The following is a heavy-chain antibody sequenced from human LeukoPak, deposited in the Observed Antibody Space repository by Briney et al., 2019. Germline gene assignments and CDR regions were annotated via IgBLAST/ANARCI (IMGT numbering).Heavy chain of an antibody. D-gene: IGHD3-16*01. CDR1: GGTFSSYA. J-gene: IGHJ6*03. CDR3: ARVAGLRDYYYYYYYMDV. CDR2: IIPIFGTA. Sequence: GASVKVSCKASGGTFSSYAISWVRQAPGQGLEWMGGIIPIFGTANYAQKFQGRVTITTDESTSTAYMELSSLRSEDTAVYYCARVAGLRDYYYYYYYMDVWGKGTTVTVSS. V-gene: IGHV1-69*05.